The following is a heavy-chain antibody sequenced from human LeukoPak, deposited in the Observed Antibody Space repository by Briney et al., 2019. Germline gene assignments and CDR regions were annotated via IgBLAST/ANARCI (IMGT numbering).Heavy chain of an antibody. J-gene: IGHJ3*02. CDR3: ARQISSSSSGDAFDI. D-gene: IGHD2-2*01. Sequence: NASETLSLTCTVSGGSVSSSTYHWGWVRQPPGKGLEWIGSIYYSGSTYYNPSLKSRVTISVDTSKNQFSLKLSSVTAADTAVYYCARQISSSSSGDAFDIWGQGTMVTVSS. V-gene: IGHV4-39*01. CDR2: IYYSGST. CDR1: GGSVSSSTYH.